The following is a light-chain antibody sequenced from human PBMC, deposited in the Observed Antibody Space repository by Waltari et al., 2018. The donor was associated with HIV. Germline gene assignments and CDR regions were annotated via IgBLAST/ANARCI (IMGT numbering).Light chain of an antibody. CDR2: DDS. CDR1: TIGSKS. CDR3: QVWDTGGDHPEWV. Sequence: SYVLTQPPSVSVAAGQTAGVPCGGNTIGSKSVQWNQVTPGQAPVLVVYDDSDRPSGIPERFSGSNSGNTATLTISRVEAVDEADYYCQVWDTGGDHPEWVFGGGTKLTVL. V-gene: IGLV3-21*02. J-gene: IGLJ3*02.